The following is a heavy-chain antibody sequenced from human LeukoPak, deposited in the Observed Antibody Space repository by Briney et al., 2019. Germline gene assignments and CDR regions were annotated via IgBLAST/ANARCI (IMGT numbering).Heavy chain of an antibody. V-gene: IGHV1-2*02. CDR3: ARVMDIAARTGDY. CDR1: GYTFTGYY. J-gene: IGHJ4*02. Sequence: ASLKVSCKASGYTFTGYYMHWVRQAPGQGLEWMGWINPNSGGTNYAQKFQGRVTMTRDTSISTAYMELSRLRSDDTAVYYCARVMDIAARTGDYWGQGTLVTVSS. CDR2: INPNSGGT. D-gene: IGHD6-6*01.